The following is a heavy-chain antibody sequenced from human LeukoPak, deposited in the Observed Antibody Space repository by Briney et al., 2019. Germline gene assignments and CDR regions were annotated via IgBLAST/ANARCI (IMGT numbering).Heavy chain of an antibody. D-gene: IGHD6-19*01. CDR1: GGSISEGNHF. J-gene: IGHJ3*02. V-gene: IGHV4-61*02. CDR2: IFPGGSV. CDR3: AGTYSSGSGAFDI. Sequence: SETLSLTCTVSGGSISEGNHFWTWIRQPAGKGLEWIGRIFPGGSVNYNPSLESRLTLSIDTSKNQFSLELTSVTAADTAVYYCAGTYSSGSGAFDIWGQGTMVTVSS.